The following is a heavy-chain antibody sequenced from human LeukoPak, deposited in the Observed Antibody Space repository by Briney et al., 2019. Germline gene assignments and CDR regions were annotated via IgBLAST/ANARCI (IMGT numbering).Heavy chain of an antibody. CDR3: ARRPAYCGGDCYFADY. D-gene: IGHD2-21*01. Sequence: GESLKISCKGSGYTFTSYWIGWVRQMTGKGLEWMGIFYPGDSDTRYSPSFQGQVTISADKSISTAYLQWSSLKASDTAMYYCARRPAYCGGDCYFADYWGQGTLVTVSS. CDR1: GYTFTSYW. CDR2: FYPGDSDT. V-gene: IGHV5-51*01. J-gene: IGHJ4*02.